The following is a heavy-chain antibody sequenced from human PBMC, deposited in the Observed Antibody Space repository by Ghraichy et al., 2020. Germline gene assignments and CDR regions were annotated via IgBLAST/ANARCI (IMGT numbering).Heavy chain of an antibody. CDR2: ISSSSSYI. CDR1: GFTFSSYN. V-gene: IGHV3-21*01. D-gene: IGHD6-13*01. Sequence: GGSLRLSCAASGFTFSSYNMNWVRQAPGKGLEWVSLISSSSSYIYYADSVKGRFTISRDNAKNSLYLQMNSLRAEDTAVYYCARDYSRGFASFDYWGQGTLVTVSS. J-gene: IGHJ4*02. CDR3: ARDYSRGFASFDY.